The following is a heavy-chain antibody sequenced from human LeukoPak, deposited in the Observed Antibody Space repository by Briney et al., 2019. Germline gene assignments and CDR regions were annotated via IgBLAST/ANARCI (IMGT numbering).Heavy chain of an antibody. CDR2: IHPNTGGT. D-gene: IGHD2/OR15-2a*01. J-gene: IGHJ3*02. V-gene: IGHV1-2*06. CDR1: GYTFTYNY. Sequence: ASVKVSCKAYGYTFTYNYIHWVRQAPGQRLEWMRRIHPNTGGTNSAQNFQGRLTMTRDTSISTAYMELSRLTSDDTAMYYCAITHANNAFDIWGQGTLVTVSS. CDR3: AITHANNAFDI.